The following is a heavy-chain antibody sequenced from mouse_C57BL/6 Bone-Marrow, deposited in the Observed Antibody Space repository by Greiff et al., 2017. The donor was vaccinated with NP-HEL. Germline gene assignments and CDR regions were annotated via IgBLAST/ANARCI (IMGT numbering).Heavy chain of an antibody. Sequence: VQVVESGPGLVQPSQSLSITCTVSGFSLTSYGVHWVRQSPGKGLEWLGVIWSGGSTDYNAAFISRLSISKDNSKSQVFFKMNSLQADDTAIYYCARIPYDYDVAWFAYWGQGTLVTVSA. J-gene: IGHJ3*01. D-gene: IGHD2-4*01. CDR1: GFSLTSYG. CDR2: IWSGGST. V-gene: IGHV2-2*01. CDR3: ARIPYDYDVAWFAY.